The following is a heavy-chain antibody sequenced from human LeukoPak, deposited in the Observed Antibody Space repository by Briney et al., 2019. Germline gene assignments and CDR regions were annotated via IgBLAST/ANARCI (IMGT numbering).Heavy chain of an antibody. D-gene: IGHD1-14*01. V-gene: IGHV3-43*01. CDR1: GFTFDDYT. CDR3: AIVGFRSPGY. Sequence: GGSLRLSCAASGFTFDDYTMHWVRQAPGKGLEWVSLISWDGGSTYYADSVKGRFTISRDNSKNSLYLQMNSLRTEDTALYYCAIVGFRSPGYWGQGTLVTVSS. CDR2: ISWDGGST. J-gene: IGHJ4*02.